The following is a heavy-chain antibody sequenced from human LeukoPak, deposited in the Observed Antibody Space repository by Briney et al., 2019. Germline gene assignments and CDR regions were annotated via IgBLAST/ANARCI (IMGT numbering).Heavy chain of an antibody. CDR3: ARDPLLGPLRYWAGSWFDP. Sequence: ASVKVSCKASGYTFTSYGISWVRQAPGQGLEWMGWISAYNGNTNYAQKLQGRVTMTTDTSTSTAYMELRSLRSDDTAVYYCARDPLLGPLRYWAGSWFDPWDQGTLVTVSS. CDR2: ISAYNGNT. CDR1: GYTFTSYG. D-gene: IGHD3-9*01. V-gene: IGHV1-18*01. J-gene: IGHJ5*02.